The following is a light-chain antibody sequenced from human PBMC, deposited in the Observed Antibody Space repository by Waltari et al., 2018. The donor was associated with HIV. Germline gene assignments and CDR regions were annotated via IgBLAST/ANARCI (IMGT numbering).Light chain of an antibody. CDR1: SSDVANYDT. CDR2: EVS. CDR3: STYTSSITHVV. Sequence: QSALTEQASVSGSSGKSVTISCTGTSSDVANYDTVYSYQQHPGKATKLMIYEVSNRPSGVCNRFSGSKSGTTASLTITGRQAEDEADYYCSTYTSSITHVVFGGGTKLTVL. J-gene: IGLJ2*01. V-gene: IGLV2-14*01.